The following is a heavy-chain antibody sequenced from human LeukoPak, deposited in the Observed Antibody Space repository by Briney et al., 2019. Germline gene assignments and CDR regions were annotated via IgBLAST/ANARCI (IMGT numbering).Heavy chain of an antibody. V-gene: IGHV3-23*01. J-gene: IGHJ4*02. CDR2: ISGSGDNT. D-gene: IGHD3-10*01. CDR1: GITFSSYG. Sequence: PGGSLRLSCAASGITFSSYGMSWVRQAPGKGLEWVSTISGSGDNTYYADSVKGRFTISRDNSKNTLYLQMNSLRAEDTAVYYCARVTYGSGTYGAFDYWGQGTLVTVSS. CDR3: ARVTYGSGTYGAFDY.